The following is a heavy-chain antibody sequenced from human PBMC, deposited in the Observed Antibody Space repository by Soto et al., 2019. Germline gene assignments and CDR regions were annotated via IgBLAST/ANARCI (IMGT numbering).Heavy chain of an antibody. D-gene: IGHD2-15*01. Sequence: GGSLRLSCAASGFTFSSYGMHWVRQAPGKGLEWVAVISYDGSNKYYADSVKGRFTISRDNSKNTLYLQMNSLRAEDTAVYYCAKDHIVVVVAAPPEFDPWGQGTLVTVSS. CDR1: GFTFSSYG. V-gene: IGHV3-30*18. J-gene: IGHJ5*02. CDR3: AKDHIVVVVAAPPEFDP. CDR2: ISYDGSNK.